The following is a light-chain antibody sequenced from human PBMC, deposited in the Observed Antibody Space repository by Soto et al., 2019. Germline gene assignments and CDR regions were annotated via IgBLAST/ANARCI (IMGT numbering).Light chain of an antibody. CDR1: QSISSSY. CDR2: GAS. CDR3: QQCDTSPPT. J-gene: IGKJ3*01. Sequence: IVLTQSPGTLSLSPGERATLSCRASQSISSSYLAWYQQKPGQAPRLLIYGASSRATGIPDRFIASGSGTDFTLTISILEPEDFAVYYCQQCDTSPPTFGRGTKVYIK. V-gene: IGKV3-20*01.